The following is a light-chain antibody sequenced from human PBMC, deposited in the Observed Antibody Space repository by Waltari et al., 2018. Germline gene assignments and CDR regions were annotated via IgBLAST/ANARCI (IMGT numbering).Light chain of an antibody. CDR2: AAS. CDR1: QSISNY. J-gene: IGKJ2*01. CDR3: QQSDITPYT. V-gene: IGKV1-39*01. Sequence: DIQMTQSPSSLSASVVDRVTITCRASQSISNYLNWYQQKPGKAPKLLVYAASTLQSGVPSRFSGSGSGTDFTLTIGGLQPEDFASYYCQQSDITPYTFGQGTKLEIK.